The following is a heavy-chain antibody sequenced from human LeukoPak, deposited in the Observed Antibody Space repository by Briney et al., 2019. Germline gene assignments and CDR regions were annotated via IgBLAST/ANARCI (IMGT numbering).Heavy chain of an antibody. D-gene: IGHD3-22*01. V-gene: IGHV3-74*01. Sequence: PGGSLRLSCAASGFTFSSYNMNWVRQAPGKGLMWVSRIKTDGSSTSYADSVKGRFTISRDNSKNTLYLQMNSLRAEDTAVYYCAKDSGGSGYYHSYSVLRTATDYWGQGTLVTVSS. CDR3: AKDSGGSGYYHSYSVLRTATDY. CDR1: GFTFSSYN. CDR2: IKTDGSST. J-gene: IGHJ4*02.